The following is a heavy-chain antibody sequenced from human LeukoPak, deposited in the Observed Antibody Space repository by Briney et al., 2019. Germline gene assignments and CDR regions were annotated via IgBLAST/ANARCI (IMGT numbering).Heavy chain of an antibody. V-gene: IGHV4-34*01. CDR2: INHSGST. CDR3: ARPRVRGIIIRGFDY. Sequence: SETLSLTCAVHGASFSGYYWSWIRQPPGKGLEWIGGINHSGSTNYNPSLKSRVTISVDTSKNQFSLKLSSVTAADTAVYYCARPRVRGIIIRGFDYWGQGTLVTVSS. CDR1: GASFSGYY. D-gene: IGHD3-10*01. J-gene: IGHJ4*02.